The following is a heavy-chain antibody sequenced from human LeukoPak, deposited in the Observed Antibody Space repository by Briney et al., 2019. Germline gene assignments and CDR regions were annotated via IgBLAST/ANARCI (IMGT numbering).Heavy chain of an antibody. CDR2: INHSGST. J-gene: IGHJ5*02. D-gene: IGHD6-13*01. Sequence: PSGTLSLTCAVSGGSISSSNWWSWVRQPPGKGLEWIGEINHSGSTNYNPSLKSRVTISVDTSKNQFSLKLSSVTAADTAVYYCASHGVAAAATRQDNWFDPWGQGTLVTVSS. V-gene: IGHV4-4*02. CDR3: ASHGVAAAATRQDNWFDP. CDR1: GGSISSSNW.